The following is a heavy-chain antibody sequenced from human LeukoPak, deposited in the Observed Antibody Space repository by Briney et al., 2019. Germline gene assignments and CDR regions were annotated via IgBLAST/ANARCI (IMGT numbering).Heavy chain of an antibody. D-gene: IGHD3-22*01. CDR3: ARALRSNDGGGYYPYYFDY. CDR2: ISGSGGST. CDR1: GFTFSSYA. Sequence: GGSLRLSCAASGFTFSSYAMSWVRQAPGKGLEWVSAISGSGGSTYYADSVKGRFTISRDNSKNTLYLQMNSLRAEDTSVYYCARALRSNDGGGYYPYYFDYWGQGTLVTVSS. V-gene: IGHV3-23*01. J-gene: IGHJ4*02.